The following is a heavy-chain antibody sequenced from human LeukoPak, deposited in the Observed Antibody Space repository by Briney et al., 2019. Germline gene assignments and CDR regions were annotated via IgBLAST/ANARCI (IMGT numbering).Heavy chain of an antibody. D-gene: IGHD6-13*01. Sequence: PSETLSLTCTVSGGSISSGGYYWSWVRQAPGKGLEWVAVISYDGSNKYYADSVKGRFTISRDNSKNTLYLQMNSLRAEDTAVYYCARDTQDSSSWYGVNYGMDVWGQGTTVTVSS. CDR3: ARDTQDSSSWYGVNYGMDV. V-gene: IGHV3-30-3*01. CDR2: ISYDGSNK. CDR1: GGSISSGG. J-gene: IGHJ6*02.